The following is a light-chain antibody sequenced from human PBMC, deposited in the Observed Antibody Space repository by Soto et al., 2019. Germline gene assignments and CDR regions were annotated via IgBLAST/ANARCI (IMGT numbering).Light chain of an antibody. Sequence: QSALTQPASVSGSPGQSITISCTGTSSDVGSYNLVSWYQQHPGKAPKLMIYEGSKRPSGVSNRFSGSKSGNTASPTISGLQAEDEADYYCCSYAGSMVFGGGTKLTVL. CDR1: SSDVGSYNL. CDR2: EGS. CDR3: CSYAGSMV. V-gene: IGLV2-23*01. J-gene: IGLJ2*01.